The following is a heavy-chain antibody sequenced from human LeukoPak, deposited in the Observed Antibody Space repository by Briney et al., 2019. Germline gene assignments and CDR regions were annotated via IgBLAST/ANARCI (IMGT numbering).Heavy chain of an antibody. CDR2: ISPNNGNT. D-gene: IGHD6-13*01. J-gene: IGHJ3*01. CDR3: TRVRDSNNWWGPFDV. Sequence: ASVKVSCKAFGYTFGTSSITWVRQAPGQRLEWMGWISPNNGNTHYAQRVQGRVTLTTDTSTSTAYLALRSLRSDDTAIYYRTRVRDSNNWWGPFDVWGQGTTVTVSS. CDR1: GYTFGTSS. V-gene: IGHV1-18*01.